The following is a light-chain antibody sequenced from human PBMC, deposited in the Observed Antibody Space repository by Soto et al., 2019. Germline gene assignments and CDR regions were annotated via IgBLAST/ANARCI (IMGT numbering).Light chain of an antibody. CDR3: QQYNSYWR. J-gene: IGKJ1*01. V-gene: IGKV1-5*03. CDR2: KAS. Sequence: DIQMTQSPSTLSASVGDRVTITCRASQSISSWLAWYQQKPGKAPKLLISKASSLESGVPSRFSGSGSGTEFTLTISSLQPDDFATYYCQQYNSYWRFGQGTKVEIK. CDR1: QSISSW.